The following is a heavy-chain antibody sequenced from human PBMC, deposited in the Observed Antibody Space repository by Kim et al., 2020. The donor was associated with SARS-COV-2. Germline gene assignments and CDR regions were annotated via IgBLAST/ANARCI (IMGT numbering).Heavy chain of an antibody. V-gene: IGHV3-33*01. Sequence: GSLRLSCAASGFTFSSYGMHWVRQAPGKGLEWVAVIWYDGSNKYYADSVKGRFTISRDNSKNTLYLQMNSLRADDTAVYYCARDHSTSHHAFEIWGQGT. CDR1: GFTFSSYG. D-gene: IGHD6-13*01. CDR3: ARDHSTSHHAFEI. J-gene: IGHJ3*02. CDR2: IWYDGSNK.